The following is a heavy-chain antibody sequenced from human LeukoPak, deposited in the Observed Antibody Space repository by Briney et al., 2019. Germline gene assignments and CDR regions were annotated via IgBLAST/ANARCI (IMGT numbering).Heavy chain of an antibody. D-gene: IGHD2-15*01. J-gene: IGHJ4*02. CDR1: GFTFSSYS. V-gene: IGHV3-48*04. CDR2: ISSRSSTI. CDR3: ARERSVAATDLDS. Sequence: GSLRLSCAASGFTFSSYSMNWVRQAPGKGLEWVSYISSRSSTIYYADSVKGRFTISRDNAKNSLSLQMNSLRAEDTAVYYCARERSVAATDLDSWGQGTLVTVSS.